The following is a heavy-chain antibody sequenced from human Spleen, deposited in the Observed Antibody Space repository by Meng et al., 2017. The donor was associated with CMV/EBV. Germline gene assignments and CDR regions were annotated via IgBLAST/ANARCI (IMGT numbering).Heavy chain of an antibody. CDR1: GFRFSSYE. CDR3: ARDGPVVVPAAIWGYGMDV. Sequence: GGSLKISCEASGFRFSSYEMNWVRQAPGKGLEWVSYISSSGSTIYYADSVKGRFTISRDNAKNSLYLQMNSLRAEDTAVYYCARDGPVVVPAAIWGYGMDVWGQGTTVTVSS. J-gene: IGHJ6*02. CDR2: ISSSGSTI. D-gene: IGHD2-2*02. V-gene: IGHV3-48*03.